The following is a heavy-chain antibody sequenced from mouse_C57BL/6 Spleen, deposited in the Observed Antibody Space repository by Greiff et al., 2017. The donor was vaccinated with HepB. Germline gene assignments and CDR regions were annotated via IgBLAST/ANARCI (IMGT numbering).Heavy chain of an antibody. Sequence: EVQLLESGGDLVKPGGSLKLSCAASGFTFSSYGMSWVRQTPDKRLEWVATISSGGSYTYYPDSVKGRFTISRDNAKNTLYLQMSSLKSEDTAMYDCARLDYYGSSFDVWGTGTTVTVSS. CDR2: ISSGGSYT. CDR1: GFTFSSYG. J-gene: IGHJ1*03. D-gene: IGHD1-1*01. CDR3: ARLDYYGSSFDV. V-gene: IGHV5-6*01.